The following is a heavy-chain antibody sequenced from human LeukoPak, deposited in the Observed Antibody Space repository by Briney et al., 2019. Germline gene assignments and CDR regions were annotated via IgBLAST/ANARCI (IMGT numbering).Heavy chain of an antibody. D-gene: IGHD3-22*01. Sequence: PGGSLRLSCAASGFSFSSYWMSWVRQAPGKGLEWVGNIKEDGSEKYYVDAVKGRFTISRDNAKNSLYLRMNSLRAEDTAVYYCARPAYPRHDSSGYYLEWGQGTLVTVSS. CDR1: GFSFSSYW. V-gene: IGHV3-7*01. J-gene: IGHJ4*02. CDR2: IKEDGSEK. CDR3: ARPAYPRHDSSGYYLE.